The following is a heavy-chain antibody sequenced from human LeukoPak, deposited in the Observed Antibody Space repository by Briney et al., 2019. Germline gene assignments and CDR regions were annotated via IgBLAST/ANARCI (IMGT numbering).Heavy chain of an antibody. CDR1: GGSISSSTYY. CDR2: FYNSGST. D-gene: IGHD5-12*01. CDR3: ARHSGYENAFDI. Sequence: SETLSLTCTVSGGSISSSTYYWDWIRQPPGKGLEWIGNFYNSGSTYYNPSLKSRVTISGDTPKNQFSLKLSSVTAADTAVYYCARHSGYENAFDIWGQGTMVTVSS. J-gene: IGHJ3*02. V-gene: IGHV4-39*01.